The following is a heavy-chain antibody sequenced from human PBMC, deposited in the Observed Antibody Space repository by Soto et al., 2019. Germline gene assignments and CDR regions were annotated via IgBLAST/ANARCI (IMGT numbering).Heavy chain of an antibody. J-gene: IGHJ4*02. D-gene: IGHD2-2*01. CDR3: ARGRLPKDIVVVPAAEDLYYFDY. Sequence: QVQLQQWGAGLLKPSETLSLTCAVYGGSFSGYYWSWIRQPPGKGLEWIGEINHSGSTNYNPSLKGRVTISVDTSKNQFSLKLSSVTAADTAVYYCARGRLPKDIVVVPAAEDLYYFDYWGQGTLVTVSS. V-gene: IGHV4-34*01. CDR2: INHSGST. CDR1: GGSFSGYY.